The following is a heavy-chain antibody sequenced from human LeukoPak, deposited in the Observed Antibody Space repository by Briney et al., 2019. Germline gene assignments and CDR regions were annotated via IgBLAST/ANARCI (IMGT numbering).Heavy chain of an antibody. Sequence: GGSLRLSCAASGFTFSSYAMSWVRQAPGKGLEWVSGISISGGSTYYTDSVKGRFTISGDNSKKTLYLQMDSLRVEDTAVYYCAKIIAAWYYFDYWGQGTLVTVSS. CDR3: AKIIAAWYYFDY. V-gene: IGHV3-23*01. CDR2: ISISGGST. J-gene: IGHJ4*02. CDR1: GFTFSSYA. D-gene: IGHD6-13*01.